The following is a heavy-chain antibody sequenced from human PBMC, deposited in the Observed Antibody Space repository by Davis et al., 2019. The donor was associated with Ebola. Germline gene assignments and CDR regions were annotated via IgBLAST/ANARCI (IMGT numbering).Heavy chain of an antibody. J-gene: IGHJ4*02. CDR3: ARGLPAAMDY. CDR2: INPNSGGT. V-gene: IGHV1-2*02. Sequence: ASVKVSCKASGYTFTGYYMHWVRQAPGQGLEWMGWINPNSGGTNYAQKFQGRVTITADESTSTAYMELSSLRSEDTAVYYCARGLPAAMDYWGQGTLVTVSS. CDR1: GYTFTGYY. D-gene: IGHD2-2*01.